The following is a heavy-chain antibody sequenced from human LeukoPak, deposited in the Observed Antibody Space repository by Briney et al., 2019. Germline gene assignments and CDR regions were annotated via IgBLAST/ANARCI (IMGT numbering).Heavy chain of an antibody. Sequence: GASVKVSCKVSGYTLTELSMHWVRQAPGKGLEWMGGFDPEDGETIYAQKLQGRVTMTTDTSTSTAYMELRSLRSDDTAVYYCARGYGDYLLNGWGQGTLVTVSS. V-gene: IGHV1-24*01. CDR3: ARGYGDYLLNG. J-gene: IGHJ4*02. CDR2: FDPEDGET. CDR1: GYTLTELS. D-gene: IGHD4-17*01.